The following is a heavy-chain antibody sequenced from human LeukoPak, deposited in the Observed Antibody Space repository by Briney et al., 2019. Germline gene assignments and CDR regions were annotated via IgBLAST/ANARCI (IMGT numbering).Heavy chain of an antibody. CDR2: IYSGGGT. Sequence: GGSLRLSCAVSGATVSSNHMSWVRQAPGKGLEWVSAIYSGGGTYYADSVKGRFTLSRDISKNTLYLQMNSLRAEDTAVYYCVRDASWGKGTLVTVSS. CDR1: GATVSSNH. V-gene: IGHV3-66*01. J-gene: IGHJ4*02. CDR3: VRDAS.